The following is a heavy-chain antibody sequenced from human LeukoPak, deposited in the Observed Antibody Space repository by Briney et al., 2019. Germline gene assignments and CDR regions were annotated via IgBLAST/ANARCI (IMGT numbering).Heavy chain of an antibody. CDR3: ARPFLNCSGGSCYDY. CDR2: INSDGSST. V-gene: IGHV3-74*01. J-gene: IGHJ4*02. CDR1: GFTFSGYW. Sequence: PGGSLRLSCAASGFTFSGYWMYWVRQAPGKRPVWVSRINSDGSSTSYADSVKGRFTISRDNAKNTLYLQMNSLRAEDTAVYYCARPFLNCSGGSCYDYWGQGTLVTVSS. D-gene: IGHD2-15*01.